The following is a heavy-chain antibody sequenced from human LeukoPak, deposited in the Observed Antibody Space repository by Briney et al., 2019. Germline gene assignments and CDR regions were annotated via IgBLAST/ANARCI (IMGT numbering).Heavy chain of an antibody. CDR1: GGSFSGYY. CDR3: AREYCSSTSCYGPRRYFDY. CDR2: INHSGST. J-gene: IGHJ4*02. V-gene: IGHV4-34*01. Sequence: SETLSLTCAVYGGSFSGYYWSWIRQPPGKALEWIGEINHSGSTNYNPSLKSRVTISVDTSKNQFSLKLSSVTAADTAVYYCAREYCSSTSCYGPRRYFDYWGQGTLVTVSS. D-gene: IGHD2-2*01.